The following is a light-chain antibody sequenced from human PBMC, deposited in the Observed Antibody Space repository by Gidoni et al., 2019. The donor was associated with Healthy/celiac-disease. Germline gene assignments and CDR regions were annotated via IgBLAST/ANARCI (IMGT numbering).Light chain of an antibody. CDR2: AAS. J-gene: IGKJ2*01. Sequence: DIQMTQSQSSLSASVGERVTITCRASQSISSYLNWYQQKPGKAPKLLIYAASSLQSGVPSRFIGSGSGTDFTLTIISLQPEDFAPSYCQHSYSTLGYTFXXXTKLEIK. V-gene: IGKV1-39*01. CDR1: QSISSY. CDR3: QHSYSTLGYT.